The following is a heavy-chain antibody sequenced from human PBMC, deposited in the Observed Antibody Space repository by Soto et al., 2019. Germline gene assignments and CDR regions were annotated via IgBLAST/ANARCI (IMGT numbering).Heavy chain of an antibody. V-gene: IGHV4-39*01. CDR2: IYYSGST. CDR1: GGSISSGRHH. Sequence: QLQLQESGPGLVKPSETLSLTCTVSGGSISSGRHHWRWIRQPPGKGLEWIGSIYYSGSTYYNPSLQSRVTISLDTPKNQFSLNLNSVTAADTAVYYCATTGGYWGQGILVTVSS. CDR3: ATTGGY. J-gene: IGHJ4*02. D-gene: IGHD1-1*01.